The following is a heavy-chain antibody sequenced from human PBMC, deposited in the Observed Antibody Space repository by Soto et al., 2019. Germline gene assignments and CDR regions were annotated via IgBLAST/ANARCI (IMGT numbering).Heavy chain of an antibody. CDR1: GFTFSSYA. V-gene: IGHV3-30-3*01. J-gene: IGHJ2*01. Sequence: QVPLAESGGGVVQPGRSLRLSCAASGFTFSSYAMHWVRQAPGKGLEWVAVISYDGSNKYYADSVKGRFTISRDNSKNTLYLQMNSLRAEDTAVYYCARPLWRDDYNWGYFDLWGRGTLVTVSS. CDR3: ARPLWRDDYNWGYFDL. D-gene: IGHD4-4*01. CDR2: ISYDGSNK.